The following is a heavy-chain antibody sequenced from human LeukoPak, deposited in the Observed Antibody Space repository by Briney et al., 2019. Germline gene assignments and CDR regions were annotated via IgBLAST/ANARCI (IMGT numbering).Heavy chain of an antibody. CDR1: GGSFSGYY. D-gene: IGHD3-3*01. J-gene: IGHJ5*02. V-gene: IGHV4-34*01. CDR2: INRSGST. CDR3: ARRSLYYDFWSGYSNWFDP. Sequence: SETLSLTCAVYGGSFSGYYWSWIRQPPGKGLEWIGEINRSGSTNYNPSLKSRVTISVDTSKNQFSLKLSSVTAADTAVYYCARRSLYYDFWSGYSNWFDPWGQGTLVTVSS.